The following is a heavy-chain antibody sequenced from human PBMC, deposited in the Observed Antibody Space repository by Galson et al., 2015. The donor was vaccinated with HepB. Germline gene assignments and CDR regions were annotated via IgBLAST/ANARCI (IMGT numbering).Heavy chain of an antibody. CDR2: IYWDDDK. Sequence: PALVKPTQTLTLTCTFSGFSLSTSGVGVGWIRQPPGKALEWLALIYWDDDKRYSPSLKSRLTITKDTSKNQVVLTMTNMDPVDTATYYCALLDSAGGRNDYWGQGTLVTVSS. CDR3: ALLDSAGGRNDY. J-gene: IGHJ4*02. D-gene: IGHD3-16*01. CDR1: GFSLSTSGVG. V-gene: IGHV2-5*02.